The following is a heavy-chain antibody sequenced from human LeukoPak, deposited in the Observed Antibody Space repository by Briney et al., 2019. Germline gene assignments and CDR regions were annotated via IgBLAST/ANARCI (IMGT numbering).Heavy chain of an antibody. CDR3: ARSHGSGSYYNLNDY. D-gene: IGHD3-10*01. Sequence: SETLSLTCTVSGGSISSYYWSWIRQPPGKGLEWIGYIYYTGSTNYNPSLRSRVTISVDTSKNQFSLKLSSVTAADTAVYYCARSHGSGSYYNLNDYWGQGTLVTVSS. V-gene: IGHV4-59*01. CDR2: IYYTGST. J-gene: IGHJ4*02. CDR1: GGSISSYY.